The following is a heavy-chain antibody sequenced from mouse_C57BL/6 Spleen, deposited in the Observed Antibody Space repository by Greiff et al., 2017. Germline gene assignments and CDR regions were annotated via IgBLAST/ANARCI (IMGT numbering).Heavy chain of an antibody. CDR1: GYTFTSYG. J-gene: IGHJ4*01. CDR2: IYPRSGNT. CDR3: ARVGYLEKAMDY. V-gene: IGHV1-81*01. Sequence: QVQLQQSGAELARPGASVKLSCKASGYTFTSYGISWVKQRTGQGLEWIGEIYPRSGNTFYNEKFKGKATLTADKSSSTAYMELRSLTSEDSAVYFCARVGYLEKAMDYWGQGTSVTVSS. D-gene: IGHD2-2*01.